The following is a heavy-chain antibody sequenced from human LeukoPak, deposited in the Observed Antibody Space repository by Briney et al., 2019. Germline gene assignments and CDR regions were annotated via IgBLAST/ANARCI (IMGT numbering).Heavy chain of an antibody. J-gene: IGHJ4*02. CDR3: ARDPYYYDSSGYFDY. CDR2: IIPIFGTA. CDR1: GGTFSSYA. V-gene: IGHV1-69*13. Sequence: ASVKVSCKASGGTFSSYAISWVRQAPGQGLEWMGGIIPIFGTANYAQKFQGRVTITADESTSTAYMELSSLRSEDTAVYYCARDPYYYDSSGYFDYWGQGTLVTVSS. D-gene: IGHD3-22*01.